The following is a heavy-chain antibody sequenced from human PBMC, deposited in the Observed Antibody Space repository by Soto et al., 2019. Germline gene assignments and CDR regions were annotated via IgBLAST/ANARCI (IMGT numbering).Heavy chain of an antibody. J-gene: IGHJ5*02. V-gene: IGHV4-34*01. D-gene: IGHD2-2*01. CDR2: INHSGST. CDR1: GGSFSGYY. CDR3: ARGSIVVVPAASWFDP. Sequence: PSETLSLTCAVYGGSFSGYYWSWIRQPPGKGLEWIGEINHSGSTNYNPSLKSRVTISVDTSKNQFSLKLSSVTAADTAVYYCARGSIVVVPAASWFDPWGQGTLVTVSS.